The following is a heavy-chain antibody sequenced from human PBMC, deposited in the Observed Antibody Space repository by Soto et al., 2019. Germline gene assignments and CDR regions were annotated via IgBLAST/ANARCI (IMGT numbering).Heavy chain of an antibody. CDR3: ARRLEGASSDLLDY. J-gene: IGHJ4*02. CDR1: GFTFSDYV. CDR2: ISHDERIK. V-gene: IGHV3-30*03. Sequence: QVQLVESGGGVVQPGRSLRLSCAASGFTFSDYVMHWVRQVPGKGLEWVAIISHDERIKYYADSVKGRFTISRDNSNNMLYRQMDSLQTDDTALYYCARRLEGASSDLLDYWGQGTLVTVSS. D-gene: IGHD3-22*01.